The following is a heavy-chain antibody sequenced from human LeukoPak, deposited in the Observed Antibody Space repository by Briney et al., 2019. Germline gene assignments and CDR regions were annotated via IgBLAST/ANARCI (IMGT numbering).Heavy chain of an antibody. J-gene: IGHJ3*02. CDR2: IRYDGNNK. CDR3: ARADLYCSSSGCARRAFDI. Sequence: GGSLRLSCAASGFTFSSYGMHWVRQAPGKGLEWVAFIRYDGNNKYYGDSVKGRFTISRDNAKNSLYLQMNSLRAEDTAVYYCARADLYCSSSGCARRAFDIWGQGTMVTVSS. V-gene: IGHV3-30*02. CDR1: GFTFSSYG. D-gene: IGHD3-22*01.